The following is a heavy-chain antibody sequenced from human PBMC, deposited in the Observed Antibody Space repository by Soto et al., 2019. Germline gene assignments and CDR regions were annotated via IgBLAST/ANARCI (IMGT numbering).Heavy chain of an antibody. CDR2: ISSSSSYT. Sequence: QVQLVESGGGLVKPGGSLRLSCAASGFTFSDYYMSWIRQAPGKGLEWVSYISSSSSYTNYADSVKGRFTISRDNAKNSQYLQMNSLRAEDTAVYYCASVPDYYYYGMDVWGQGTTVTVSS. CDR3: ASVPDYYYYGMDV. V-gene: IGHV3-11*05. J-gene: IGHJ6*02. CDR1: GFTFSDYY.